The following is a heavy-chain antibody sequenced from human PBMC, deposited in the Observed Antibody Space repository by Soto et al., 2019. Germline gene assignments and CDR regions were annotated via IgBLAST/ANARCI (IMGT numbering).Heavy chain of an antibody. Sequence: EVQLVESGGGLVQPGRSLRLSCAASGFTFDDYAMHWVRQAPGKGLEWVSGISWNSGSIGYADSVKGRFTISRDNAKNSLYLQMNSLRAEDTALYYCAKDRDYLPLYDYWGQGTLVTVSS. CDR1: GFTFDDYA. D-gene: IGHD4-17*01. CDR2: ISWNSGSI. V-gene: IGHV3-9*01. J-gene: IGHJ4*02. CDR3: AKDRDYLPLYDY.